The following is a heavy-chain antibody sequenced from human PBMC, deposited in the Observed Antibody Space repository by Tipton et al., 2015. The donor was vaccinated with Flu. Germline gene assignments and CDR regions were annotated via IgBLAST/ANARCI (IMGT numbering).Heavy chain of an antibody. J-gene: IGHJ4*02. V-gene: IGHV3-15*01. Sequence: GSLRLSCAASGFTFNNAWMSWVRQAPGKGLEWVGRIKSKTDGGTTDYAAPVKGRFTISRDDSKNTLFLQMNSLNTEDTAVYYCTRQIKGGVFDYWGQGTLVTVSS. CDR3: TRQIKGGVFDY. CDR2: IKSKTDGGTT. CDR1: GFTFNNAW. D-gene: IGHD3-16*01.